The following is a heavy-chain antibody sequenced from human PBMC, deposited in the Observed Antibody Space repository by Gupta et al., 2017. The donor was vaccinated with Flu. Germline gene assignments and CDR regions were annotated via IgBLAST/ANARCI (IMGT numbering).Heavy chain of an antibody. Sequence: QVQLVQSGAEVTKPGASVKVTCKASGYTFTNYYMYWVRPAPGQGLEWMGIINPIGGTTTYAQKFQGRVTMTRDTSTSTLYMDLSSLRFEDKAIYYCTRDVRIIGGPATGAFDVWGQGTMVTVS. V-gene: IGHV1-46*01. CDR2: INPIGGTT. CDR1: GYTFTNYY. CDR3: TRDVRIIGGPATGAFDV. D-gene: IGHD2-15*01. J-gene: IGHJ3*01.